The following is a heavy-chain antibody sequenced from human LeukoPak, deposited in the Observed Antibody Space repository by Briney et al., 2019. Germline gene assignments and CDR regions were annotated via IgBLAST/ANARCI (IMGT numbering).Heavy chain of an antibody. CDR1: GFTFSSYE. CDR2: ISSSSSYI. V-gene: IGHV3-21*01. J-gene: IGHJ4*02. D-gene: IGHD5-24*01. Sequence: GGSLRLSCAASGFTFSSYEMNWVRQAPGKGLEWVSSISSSSSYIYYADSVKGRFTISRDNAKNSLYLQMNSLRAEDTAVYYCARAIEMATIDYWGQGTLVTVSS. CDR3: ARAIEMATIDY.